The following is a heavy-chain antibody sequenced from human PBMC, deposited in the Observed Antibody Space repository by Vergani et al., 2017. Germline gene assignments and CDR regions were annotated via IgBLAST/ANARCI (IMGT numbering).Heavy chain of an antibody. D-gene: IGHD1-26*01. CDR3: AKEWELGGYFDY. J-gene: IGHJ4*02. CDR1: GFTFSSYC. CDR2: ISSDGSNK. V-gene: IGHV3-30*18. Sequence: QVQLVESGGGVVQPGRSLRLSCAASGFTFSSYCMHWVRQAPGKGLEWVAVISSDGSNKYYADSVKGRFTISRDNSKNTLYLQMNSLRAEDTAVYYCAKEWELGGYFDYWGQGTLVTVSS.